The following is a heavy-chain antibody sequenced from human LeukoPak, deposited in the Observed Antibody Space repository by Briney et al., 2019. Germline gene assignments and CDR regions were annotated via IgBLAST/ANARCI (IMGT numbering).Heavy chain of an antibody. CDR2: IYYSGST. CDR1: GGSISSSSYS. V-gene: IGHV4-39*01. Sequence: SETLSLTCTVSGGSISSSSYSWGWIRQPPGKGLEWIGSIYYSGSTYYNPSLKSRVTISVDTSKNQFSLKLSSVTAADTAVYYCARHVRSSSWYVFESGLDNWFDPWGQGTLVTVSS. D-gene: IGHD6-13*01. CDR3: ARHVRSSSWYVFESGLDNWFDP. J-gene: IGHJ5*02.